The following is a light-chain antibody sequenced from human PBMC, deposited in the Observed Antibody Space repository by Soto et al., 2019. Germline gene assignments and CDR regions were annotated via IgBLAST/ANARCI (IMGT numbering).Light chain of an antibody. CDR3: NSYRTVSTYV. V-gene: IGLV2-14*01. CDR2: DVG. Sequence: QPVLTQPASVSGSPGQSITIACTGTSSDIGGYNFVSWYQQHPGKAPKLLIYDVGNRPSGVSNRFSGSKSGNTASLTISGLQAEDEAHYYCNSYRTVSTYVFGTGTKHTVL. CDR1: SSDIGGYNF. J-gene: IGLJ1*01.